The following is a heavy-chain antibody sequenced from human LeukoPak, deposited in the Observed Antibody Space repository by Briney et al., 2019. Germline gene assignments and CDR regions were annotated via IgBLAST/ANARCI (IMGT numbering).Heavy chain of an antibody. CDR3: ARDEVGATFDY. V-gene: IGHV3-66*02. J-gene: IGHJ4*02. CDR1: GFTVSSNY. D-gene: IGHD1-26*01. CDR2: IYSGGSP. Sequence: GGSLRLSCAASGFTVSSNYMSWVRQAPGKGLEWVSVIYSGGSPYYADSVKGRFTISRDNSKNTLYLQMNSLRAEDTAVYYCARDEVGATFDYWGQGTLVTVSS.